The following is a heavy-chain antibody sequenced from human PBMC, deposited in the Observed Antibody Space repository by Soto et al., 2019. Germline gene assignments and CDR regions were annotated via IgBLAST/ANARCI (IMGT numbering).Heavy chain of an antibody. CDR3: VEGWNDF. D-gene: IGHD1-1*01. Sequence: EVQVVESGGDLVKPGGSLRLSCVTSGFMFSSAWMNWVHQAPGKGLEWVGRIKSKRDGGARDYAEPVKGRFSIYRDDSKNTVFLQMNSLRAEDTAVYYCVEGWNDFWGQGTLVTVSS. CDR2: IKSKRDGGAR. V-gene: IGHV3-15*01. CDR1: GFMFSSAW. J-gene: IGHJ4*02.